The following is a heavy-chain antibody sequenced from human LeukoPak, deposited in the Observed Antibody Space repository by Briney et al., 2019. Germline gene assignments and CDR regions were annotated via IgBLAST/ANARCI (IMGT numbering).Heavy chain of an antibody. CDR3: TRAGGYSNDY. Sequence: GGSLRLSCAASGFTSSTYAMHWVRQAPGKGLEYVSAISSNGDSTYYADSVKGRFTISRDNPKNTLYLQMGSLRADDMAVYYCTRAGGYSNDYWGQGTLVIVSA. V-gene: IGHV3-64*02. CDR1: GFTSSTYA. CDR2: ISSNGDST. D-gene: IGHD4-11*01. J-gene: IGHJ4*02.